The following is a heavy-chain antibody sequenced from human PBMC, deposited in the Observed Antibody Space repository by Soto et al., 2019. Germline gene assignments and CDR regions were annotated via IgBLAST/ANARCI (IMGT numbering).Heavy chain of an antibody. CDR2: MNPDSGKT. Sequence: QVQLVQSGAEVKKPGASVKVSCKAFGYTFTSYDINWARQATGQGLEWMGWMNPDSGKTGYAHKFQGRVTMTRDTSRSTAYMELSSLRSEDTAVYYCARVPTGDHAFYWGQGTLVTVSS. CDR3: ARVPTGDHAFY. D-gene: IGHD7-27*01. J-gene: IGHJ4*02. CDR1: GYTFTSYD. V-gene: IGHV1-8*01.